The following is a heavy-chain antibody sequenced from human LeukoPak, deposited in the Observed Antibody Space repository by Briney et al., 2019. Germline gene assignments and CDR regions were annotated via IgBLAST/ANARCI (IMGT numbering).Heavy chain of an antibody. J-gene: IGHJ4*02. CDR3: ARIGYSSSSLDY. Sequence: PGGSLRLSCVASGFTFSNYWMTWVRQAPGKGLEWVANIKQDGSVKYYVESVKGRFTISRDNTKNSVYLQVNSLRAEDTAVYYCARIGYSSSSLDYWGQGTLVPVSS. CDR2: IKQDGSVK. V-gene: IGHV3-7*01. D-gene: IGHD6-6*01. CDR1: GFTFSNYW.